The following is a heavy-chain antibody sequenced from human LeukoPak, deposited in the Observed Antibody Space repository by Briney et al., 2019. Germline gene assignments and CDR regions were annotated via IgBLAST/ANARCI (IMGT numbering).Heavy chain of an antibody. V-gene: IGHV1-18*01. CDR1: GYTFTSYG. CDR3: ARAQAQAYGSGSYYIPVISGSDY. D-gene: IGHD3-10*01. CDR2: ISAYNGNT. Sequence: ASVKVSCKASGYTFTSYGISWVRQAPGQGLGWMGWISAYNGNTNYAQKLQGRVTMTRDTSTSTVYMELSSLRSEDTAVYYCARAQAQAYGSGSYYIPVISGSDYWGQGTLVTVSS. J-gene: IGHJ4*02.